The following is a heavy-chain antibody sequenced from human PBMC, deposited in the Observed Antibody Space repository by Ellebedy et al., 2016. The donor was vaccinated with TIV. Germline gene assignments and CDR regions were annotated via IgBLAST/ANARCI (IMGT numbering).Heavy chain of an antibody. J-gene: IGHJ4*02. CDR2: VGGSGVGT. V-gene: IGHV3-23*01. D-gene: IGHD6-19*01. CDR3: AKDYTGWYSPFDY. CDR1: GFTFSTYW. Sequence: GGSLRLXCAGSGFTFSTYWMYWVRQAPGKGLEWVSTVGGSGVGTFYADSVKGRFTISRDNSKNTLYVQMNSLRAEDTAVYYCAKDYTGWYSPFDYWGQGTLVTVSS.